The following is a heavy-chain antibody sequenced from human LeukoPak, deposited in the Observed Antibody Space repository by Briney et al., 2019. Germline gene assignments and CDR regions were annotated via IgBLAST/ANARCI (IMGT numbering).Heavy chain of an antibody. CDR3: AKENYYDSSGYLR. D-gene: IGHD3-22*01. J-gene: IGHJ4*02. CDR2: ISTSSSTI. V-gene: IGHV3-48*01. Sequence: GGSLRLSCAASGFTFSSYSMNWVRQAPGKGLEWVSYISTSSSTIYYADSVKGRFTISRDNAKNTLYLQMNSLRAEDTAVYYCAKENYYDSSGYLRWGQGTLVTVSS. CDR1: GFTFSSYS.